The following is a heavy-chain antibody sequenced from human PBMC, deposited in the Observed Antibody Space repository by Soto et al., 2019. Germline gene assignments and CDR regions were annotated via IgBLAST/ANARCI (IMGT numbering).Heavy chain of an antibody. V-gene: IGHV4-59*13. CDR3: ARTLAVAAVNAFDI. J-gene: IGHJ3*02. D-gene: IGHD6-19*01. CDR1: GGSFSGYY. CDR2: IYYSGST. Sequence: SETLSLTCAVYGGSFSGYYWSWIRQPPGKGLEWIGYIYYSGSTNYNPSLKSRVTISVDTSKNQFSLKLSSVTAADTAVYYCARTLAVAAVNAFDIWGQGTMVTVSS.